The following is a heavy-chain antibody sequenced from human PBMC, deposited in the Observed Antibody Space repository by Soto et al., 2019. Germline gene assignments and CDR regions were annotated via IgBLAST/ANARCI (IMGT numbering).Heavy chain of an antibody. D-gene: IGHD3-3*01. Sequence: GSLGPPCTTSGFSFATFARNWVRQAPEKGGEGVATISGSDGKTYYADSVKGRFSISRDTYRNTLYLQVNSLRADETDIYYCAKWSYLDYWGQGTRVTVSS. V-gene: IGHV3-23*01. CDR2: ISGSDGKT. J-gene: IGHJ4*02. CDR3: AKWSYLDY. CDR1: GFSFATFA.